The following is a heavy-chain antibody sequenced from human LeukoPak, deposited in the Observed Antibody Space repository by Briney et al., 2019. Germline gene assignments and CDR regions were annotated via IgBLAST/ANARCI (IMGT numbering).Heavy chain of an antibody. CDR1: GYTFTSYG. CDR3: ARVLLGGATIDY. J-gene: IGHJ4*02. CDR2: ISAYNGNT. V-gene: IGHV1-18*01. D-gene: IGHD1-26*01. Sequence: ASVKVSCRASGYTFTSYGSSWVRQAAGQGVEWMRWISAYNGNTNYAQKLQGRVTMTTDTSTSTAYMELRSLRSDDTAVYYCARVLLGGATIDYWGQGTLVTVSS.